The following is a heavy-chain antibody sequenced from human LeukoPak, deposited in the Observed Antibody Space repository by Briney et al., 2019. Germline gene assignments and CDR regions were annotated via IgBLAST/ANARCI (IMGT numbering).Heavy chain of an antibody. D-gene: IGHD2-8*01. CDR1: GFTITNAW. V-gene: IGHV3-15*01. J-gene: IGHJ4*02. Sequence: PGGSLRLSCAASGFTITNAWMSWVRQAPGKGLEWVGRIKSKTDGGTTDYAAPVKGRFTISRDDSKNTLYLQMNSLKIEDTGVYYCTVGGRDYCSKGVCYVYWGQGTLVTVSS. CDR3: TVGGRDYCSKGVCYVY. CDR2: IKSKTDGGTT.